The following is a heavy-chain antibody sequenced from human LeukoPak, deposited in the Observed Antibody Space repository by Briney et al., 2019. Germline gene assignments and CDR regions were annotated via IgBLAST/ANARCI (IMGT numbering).Heavy chain of an antibody. CDR1: GYTVTGYY. J-gene: IGHJ5*02. V-gene: IGHV1-2*06. D-gene: IGHD6-13*01. CDR3: ARGRYCSNTNCPPNPRIAAAGTNKNWFDP. Sequence: ASVKVSCKASGYTVTGYYMHWVRQAPGQGLEWMGRINPNSGGTNYAQKFQGRVTMTRDTSISTAYMELSRLRSDDTAVYYCARGRYCSNTNCPPNPRIAAAGTNKNWFDPWGQGTLVTVSS. CDR2: INPNSGGT.